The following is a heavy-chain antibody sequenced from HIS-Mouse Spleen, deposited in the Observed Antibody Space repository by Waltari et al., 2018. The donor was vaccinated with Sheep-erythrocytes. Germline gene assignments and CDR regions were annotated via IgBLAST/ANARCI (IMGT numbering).Heavy chain of an antibody. D-gene: IGHD7-27*01. V-gene: IGHV3-23*01. CDR2: ISGSGGST. Sequence: GQLLESGGGLVQPGGSLRLSCAASGFTFSSYAMSWVRQAPGKGLEWVSAISGSGGSTYYADSVKGRFTISRDNSKNTLYLQMNSLRAEDTAVYYCAKDLNWGSYYYYGMDVWGQGTTVTVSS. CDR1: GFTFSSYA. J-gene: IGHJ6*02. CDR3: AKDLNWGSYYYYGMDV.